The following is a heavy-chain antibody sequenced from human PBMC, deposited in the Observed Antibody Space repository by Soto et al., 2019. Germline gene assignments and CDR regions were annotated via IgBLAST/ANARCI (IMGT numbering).Heavy chain of an antibody. CDR2: ISPYNGNT. V-gene: IGHV1-18*04. CDR3: ARESSSGWAKWFDP. Sequence: QVQLVQSGAEVKKPGASVKVSCKASGYMFTYYGISWVRQAPGQGLEWMGWISPYNGNTNYAQKLQGRVTMTTDTSTSTAYMELRSLRSDDTALYYCARESSSGWAKWFDPWGQGTLVTVSS. CDR1: GYMFTYYG. J-gene: IGHJ5*02. D-gene: IGHD6-19*01.